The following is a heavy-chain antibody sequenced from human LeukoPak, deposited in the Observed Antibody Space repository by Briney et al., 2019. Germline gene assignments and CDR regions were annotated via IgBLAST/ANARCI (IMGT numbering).Heavy chain of an antibody. V-gene: IGHV3-66*01. Sequence: GGSLRLSCAASGFTVSSNYMSWVRQAPGKGLEWVSVIYSGGSTYYADSVKGRFTISRDNSKNTLYLQMNSLRAEDTARYYCAEGRGGSCYTAGEYWGQGALVTVSS. D-gene: IGHD2-15*01. J-gene: IGHJ4*02. CDR1: GFTVSSNY. CDR2: IYSGGST. CDR3: AEGRGGSCYTAGEY.